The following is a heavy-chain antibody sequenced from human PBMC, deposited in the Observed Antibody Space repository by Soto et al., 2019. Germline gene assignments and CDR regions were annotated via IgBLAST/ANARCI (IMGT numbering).Heavy chain of an antibody. CDR3: ARVPPSSVVVPAASPKPYLDY. CDR1: EGTFVGYC. CDR2: INHSGST. J-gene: IGHJ4*02. D-gene: IGHD2-2*01. V-gene: IGHV4-34*01. Sequence: VEEGTFVGYCWSWISQQQRKGLEWIGEINHSGSTNYNPSLKSRVTISVDTSKNQFSLKLSSVTAADTAVYYCARVPPSSVVVPAASPKPYLDYWAQGTLVTVSS.